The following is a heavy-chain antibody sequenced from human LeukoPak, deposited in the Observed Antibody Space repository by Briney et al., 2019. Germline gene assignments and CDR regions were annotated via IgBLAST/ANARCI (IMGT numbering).Heavy chain of an antibody. J-gene: IGHJ5*02. CDR3: ARARYSGSYYA. V-gene: IGHV1-2*02. CDR1: GYTFTGYY. Sequence: ASVKVSCKASGYTFTGYYMHWVRQAPGQGLEWMGWINPNSGGTSYAQKFQGRVTMTRDTSISTAYMELSRLRSDDTAVYYCARARYSGSYYAWGQGTLVTVSS. CDR2: INPNSGGT. D-gene: IGHD1-26*01.